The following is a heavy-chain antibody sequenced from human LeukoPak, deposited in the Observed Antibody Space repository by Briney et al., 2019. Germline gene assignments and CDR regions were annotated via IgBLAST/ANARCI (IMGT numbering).Heavy chain of an antibody. V-gene: IGHV1-2*02. CDR3: ARGRAGSGSYYVYYYYYMDV. J-gene: IGHJ6*03. Sequence: GASVKVSCKASGYTFAGYYIHWVRQAPGQGLEWMGWINPNSGGTNYAQKFQGRVTMTRDTSISTAYMELSRLRSDDTAVYYCARGRAGSGSYYVYYYYYMDVWGKGTTVTISS. CDR2: INPNSGGT. CDR1: GYTFAGYY. D-gene: IGHD3-10*01.